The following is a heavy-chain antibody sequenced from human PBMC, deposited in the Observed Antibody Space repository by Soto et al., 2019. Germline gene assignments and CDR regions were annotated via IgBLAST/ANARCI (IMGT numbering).Heavy chain of an antibody. D-gene: IGHD5-18*01. CDR2: ISYDGSNK. V-gene: IGHV3-30-3*01. J-gene: IGHJ5*02. CDR3: AARGYSYGYL. CDR1: GFTFSSYA. Sequence: QVQLVESGGGVVQPGRSLRLSCAASGFTFSSYAMHWVRQAPGKGLEWVAVISYDGSNKYYADSVKGRFTISRDNSKNPLYLQMNSLRAEDTAVYYCAARGYSYGYLWGQGTLVTVSS.